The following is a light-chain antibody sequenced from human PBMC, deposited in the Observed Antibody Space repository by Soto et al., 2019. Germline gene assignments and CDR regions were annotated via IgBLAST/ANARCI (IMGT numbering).Light chain of an antibody. CDR2: YDD. Sequence: QSVLTQPPSLSAAPGQRVTISCSGSRSNIGDNAVSWFQHLPGNAPKLLIYYDDLVPSGVSDRFSGSKSGTSASLTVSGLQSEDEADYYCAAWDDSLNGLLFGGGTKLTVL. J-gene: IGLJ3*02. CDR3: AAWDDSLNGLL. V-gene: IGLV1-36*01. CDR1: RSNIGDNA.